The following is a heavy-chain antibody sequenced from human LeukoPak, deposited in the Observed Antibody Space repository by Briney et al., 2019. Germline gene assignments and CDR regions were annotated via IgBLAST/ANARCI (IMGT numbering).Heavy chain of an antibody. CDR2: IYASGST. CDR1: GGSISSYY. Sequence: SETLSLTCTVSGGSISSYYWSWIRQPAGKGLEWIGRIYASGSTNYNPSLKSRVTISVDKSKNQFSLKLSSVTAADTAVYYCAREAGGNEVFDYWGQGTLVTVSS. J-gene: IGHJ4*02. D-gene: IGHD4-23*01. CDR3: AREAGGNEVFDY. V-gene: IGHV4-4*07.